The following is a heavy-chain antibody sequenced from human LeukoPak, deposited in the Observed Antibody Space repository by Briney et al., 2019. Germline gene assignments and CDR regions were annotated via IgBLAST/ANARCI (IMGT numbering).Heavy chain of an antibody. CDR3: ARDPDGYGYGPDGFDY. CDR2: INPSGGST. V-gene: IGHV1-46*01. Sequence: ASVKVSCKASGYTFTSYYMHWVRQAPGQGLEWMGIINPSGGSTSYAQKFQGRVTMTRDTSTSTVYMELSSLRSEDTAVYYCARDPDGYGYGPDGFDYWGQGTLVTVSS. J-gene: IGHJ4*02. D-gene: IGHD5-18*01. CDR1: GYTFTSYY.